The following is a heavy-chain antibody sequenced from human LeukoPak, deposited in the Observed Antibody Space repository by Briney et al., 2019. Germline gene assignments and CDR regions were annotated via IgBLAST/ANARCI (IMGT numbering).Heavy chain of an antibody. CDR1: GGSISSSSYY. Sequence: SETLSLTCTVSGGSISSSSYYWGWIRQPPGKGLEWIGSIYYSGSTYYNPSLKSRVTISVDTSKNQFSLKLSSVSAADTAVYYCARDVVAAAGTWDYWGQGTLVTVSS. J-gene: IGHJ4*02. CDR2: IYYSGST. D-gene: IGHD6-13*01. CDR3: ARDVVAAAGTWDY. V-gene: IGHV4-39*07.